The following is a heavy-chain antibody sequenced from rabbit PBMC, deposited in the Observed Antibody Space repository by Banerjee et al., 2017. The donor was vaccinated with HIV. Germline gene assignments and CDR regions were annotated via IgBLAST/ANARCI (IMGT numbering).Heavy chain of an antibody. V-gene: IGHV1S40*01. Sequence: QSLEESGGDLVKPGASLTLTCTASGFSLSIYEMCWVRQAPGKGLEWIACIYSGSSGSTYYASWAKGRFTISKTSSTTVTLQMTSLTAADTATYFCARVLAGVIGWNFGLWGPGTLVTVS. D-gene: IGHD4-1*01. CDR3: ARVLAGVIGWNFGL. CDR1: GFSLSIYE. CDR2: IYSGSSGST. J-gene: IGHJ4*01.